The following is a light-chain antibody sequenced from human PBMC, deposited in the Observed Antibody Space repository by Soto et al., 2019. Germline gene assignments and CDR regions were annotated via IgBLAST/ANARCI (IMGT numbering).Light chain of an antibody. V-gene: IGKV1-33*01. CDR1: QDISDS. CDR2: DAS. CDR3: QQYASLPLT. J-gene: IGKJ4*01. Sequence: DIQMTQSPSSLSASVGDRLTLTCQASQDISDSLIWYQVKPGNAPQLLMFDASKLETGVPSRFSGSGSGKDFTFTISSLQPEDFATYCCQQYASLPLTFGGGTKVEIK.